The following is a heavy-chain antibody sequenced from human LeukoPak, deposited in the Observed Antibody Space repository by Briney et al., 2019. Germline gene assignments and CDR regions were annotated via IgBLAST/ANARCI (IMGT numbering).Heavy chain of an antibody. V-gene: IGHV1-2*02. CDR1: GYTFTGYY. J-gene: IGHJ4*02. Sequence: GASVKVSYKASGYTFTGYYMHWVRQAPGQGLEWMGWINPNSGGTNYAQKFQGRVTMTRDTSISTAYMELSRLRSDDTAVYYCATSWDYYGSGSYPFDYWGQGTLVTVSS. CDR2: INPNSGGT. D-gene: IGHD3-10*01. CDR3: ATSWDYYGSGSYPFDY.